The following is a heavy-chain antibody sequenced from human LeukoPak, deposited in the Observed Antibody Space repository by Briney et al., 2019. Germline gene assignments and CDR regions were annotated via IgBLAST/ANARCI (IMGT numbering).Heavy chain of an antibody. CDR1: GFTFDDYG. V-gene: IGHV3-20*04. CDR3: ASFSGYDSGFVDY. D-gene: IGHD5-12*01. CDR2: INWNGGST. J-gene: IGHJ4*02. Sequence: GGSLRLSCAASGFTFDDYGMSWVRQAPGKGLEWVSGINWNGGSTGYADSVKGRFTISRDNAKTSLYLQMKSLRAEDTALCYCASFSGYDSGFVDYWGQGTLVTVSS.